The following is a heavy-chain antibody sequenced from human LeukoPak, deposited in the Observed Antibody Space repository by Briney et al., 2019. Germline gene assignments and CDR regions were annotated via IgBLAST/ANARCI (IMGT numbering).Heavy chain of an antibody. J-gene: IGHJ4*02. CDR1: GFTFSSYA. D-gene: IGHD3-10*01. Sequence: GRSLRLSCAASGFTFSSYAMHWVRQAPGKGLEWVAVISYDGSKKYYADSVKGRFTISRDNSKNTLYLQMNSLRAEDTAVYYCARDSLGFGELFLVDYWGQGTLVTVSS. CDR2: ISYDGSKK. CDR3: ARDSLGFGELFLVDY. V-gene: IGHV3-30*01.